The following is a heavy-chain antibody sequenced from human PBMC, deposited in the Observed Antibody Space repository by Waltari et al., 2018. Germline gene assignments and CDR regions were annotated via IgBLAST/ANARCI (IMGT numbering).Heavy chain of an antibody. D-gene: IGHD3-22*01. Sequence: EVQLVESGGGLVQPGGSLRLSCAASGFTLSSYWMSWVRQAPGKGLEWMANRRTDGSGEYYVDSVRGRFTISRDNAKNSLFLQMNSLRPEDTAVYYCARDQWFAFDIWGQGTMVTVSS. CDR1: GFTLSSYW. CDR2: RRTDGSGE. V-gene: IGHV3-7*01. J-gene: IGHJ3*02. CDR3: ARDQWFAFDI.